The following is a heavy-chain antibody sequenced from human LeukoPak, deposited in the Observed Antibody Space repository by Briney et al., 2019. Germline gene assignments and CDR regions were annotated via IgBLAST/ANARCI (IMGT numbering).Heavy chain of an antibody. D-gene: IGHD2-2*01. CDR1: GGSISSYY. Sequence: PSETLSLTCTVSGGSISSYYWSWIRQPPGKGLEWIGYIYYSGSTNYDPSLKSRVTISVDTSKNQFSLKLSSVTAADTAVYYCARDQLVVVPAGAFDIWGQGTMVTVSS. CDR3: ARDQLVVVPAGAFDI. V-gene: IGHV4-59*01. CDR2: IYYSGST. J-gene: IGHJ3*02.